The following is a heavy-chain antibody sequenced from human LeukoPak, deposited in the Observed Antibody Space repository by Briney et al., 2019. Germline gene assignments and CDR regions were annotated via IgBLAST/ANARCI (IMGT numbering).Heavy chain of an antibody. V-gene: IGHV3-48*04. D-gene: IGHD3-22*01. J-gene: IGHJ4*02. Sequence: GGSLRLSCAASGGTFNSDDMNWVRQAPGMGLEWVSYISSSSGTRYYVDSVEGRFTISRDNAKNSLYLYMNSLRVDDTAVYYCARDDYNGGGSYWGQGILVTVSS. CDR2: ISSSSGTR. CDR1: GGTFNSDD. CDR3: ARDDYNGGGSY.